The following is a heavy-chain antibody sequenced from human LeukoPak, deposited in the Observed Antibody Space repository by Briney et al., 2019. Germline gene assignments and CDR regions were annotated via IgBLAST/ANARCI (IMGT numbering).Heavy chain of an antibody. CDR2: INPSSGGT. D-gene: IGHD1/OR15-1a*01. V-gene: IGHV1-2*02. J-gene: IGHJ4*02. CDR1: GYTFTGYY. Sequence: GASVKVSCKASGYTFTGYYIHWVRQAPGQGLEWLGWINPSSGGTNYVQRFRGRVTMTRDTSTSTAYMELNRLTSDDTAVYYCAKEQINNLGGPGNWGQGTLVTVSS. CDR3: AKEQINNLGGPGN.